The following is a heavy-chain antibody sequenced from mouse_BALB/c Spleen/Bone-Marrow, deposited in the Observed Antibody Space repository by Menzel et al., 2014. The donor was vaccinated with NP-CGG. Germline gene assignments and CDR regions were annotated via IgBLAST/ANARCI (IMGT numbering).Heavy chain of an antibody. CDR3: SRGEYYAMDY. V-gene: IGHV14-3*02. J-gene: IGHJ4*01. CDR1: GFNIKDTY. CDR2: IDPANGNT. Sequence: VQLQQSGAELVKPGASVKLSCTASGFNIKDTYMHWVKQRPEQGLEWIGRIDPANGNTKYDPKFQGKATITADTSSNTAYLQLSSLTSEDTAFYYCSRGEYYAMDYWGQGTSVTVSS.